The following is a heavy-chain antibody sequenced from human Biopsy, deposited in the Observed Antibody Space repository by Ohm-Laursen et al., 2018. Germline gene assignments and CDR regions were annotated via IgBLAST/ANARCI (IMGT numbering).Heavy chain of an antibody. V-gene: IGHV3-21*01. D-gene: IGHD6-6*01. Sequence: SLRLSCAASGFSVSSYDINWVRQPPGKGLEWISYISETSSHIYDADSVRGRFTVARDIAKNSLYLQLNSLRVEDTAVYYCARDSSRRAREGGMDVWGQGTTVTVSS. CDR2: ISETSSHI. CDR3: ARDSSRRAREGGMDV. CDR1: GFSVSSYD. J-gene: IGHJ6*02.